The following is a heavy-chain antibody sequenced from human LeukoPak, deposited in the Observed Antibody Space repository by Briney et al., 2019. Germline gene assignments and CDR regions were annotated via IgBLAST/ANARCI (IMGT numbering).Heavy chain of an antibody. Sequence: GSLRLSCTTSGFTFGTSGMHWIRQAPGKGLGWGGVLSYDGTTRHYADSVKGRFTISGDNSKSTLYLQMNSLRVEDTALYYCVKEQSSGYYRVADFWGQGTLVTVSS. J-gene: IGHJ4*02. V-gene: IGHV3-30*18. CDR1: GFTFGTSG. CDR2: LSYDGTTR. CDR3: VKEQSSGYYRVADF. D-gene: IGHD6-19*01.